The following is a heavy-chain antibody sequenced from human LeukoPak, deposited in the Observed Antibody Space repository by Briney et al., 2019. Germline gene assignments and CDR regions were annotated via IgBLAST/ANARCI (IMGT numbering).Heavy chain of an antibody. CDR2: ISYSGTTI. CDR3: ARDLGGSTISGSFDI. V-gene: IGHV3-11*01. CDR1: GFTFSDYY. D-gene: IGHD3-9*01. J-gene: IGHJ3*02. Sequence: GGSLRLSCAASGFTFSDYYMSWIRQAPGKGLEWVSYISYSGTTIYYADSVKGRFTISRDNAKTSLYLQMNSLRAEDTAVYYCARDLGGSTISGSFDIWGQGTMVTVSS.